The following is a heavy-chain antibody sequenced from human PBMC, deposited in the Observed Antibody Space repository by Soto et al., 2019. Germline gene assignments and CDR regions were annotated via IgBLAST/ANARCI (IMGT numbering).Heavy chain of an antibody. V-gene: IGHV3-21*01. CDR1: GFTFSSYS. Sequence: GGSLRLSCAASGFTFSSYSMNWVRQAPGKGLEWVSSISSSSSYIYYADSVKGRFTISRDNAKNSLYLQMNSLRAEDTAVYYCARAPPYDSSGYIYSYYGMDVWGQGTTVTVS. J-gene: IGHJ6*02. CDR2: ISSSSSYI. D-gene: IGHD3-22*01. CDR3: ARAPPYDSSGYIYSYYGMDV.